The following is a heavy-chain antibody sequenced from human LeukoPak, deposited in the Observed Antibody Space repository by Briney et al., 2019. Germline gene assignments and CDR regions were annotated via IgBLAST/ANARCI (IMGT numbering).Heavy chain of an antibody. CDR2: ISGSGTSI. CDR3: AKVSGYSGGSTFDY. CDR1: GFTFSNFA. V-gene: IGHV3-23*01. Sequence: GGSLRLSCAASGFTFSNFAVVWVRQAPGKGLEWVCAISGSGTSIYYADSVRGRFTISRDNSKSTLYLQMNSLRAEDTAVYYCAKVSGYSGGSTFDYWGQGTLVTVSS. J-gene: IGHJ4*02. D-gene: IGHD3-16*01.